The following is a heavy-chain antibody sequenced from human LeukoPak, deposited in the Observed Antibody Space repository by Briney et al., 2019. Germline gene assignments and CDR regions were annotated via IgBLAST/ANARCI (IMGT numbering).Heavy chain of an antibody. V-gene: IGHV3-30*03. CDR2: ISYDGSNK. D-gene: IGHD1-14*01. Sequence: GGSLRLSCAASGFTFSSYGMHWVRHAPGKGLEWVAVISYDGSNKYYADSVKGRFTISRDNSKNTVYLQMNSLRAEDTAVYYCARDGISDAFDIWGQGTMVTVSS. CDR3: ARDGISDAFDI. CDR1: GFTFSSYG. J-gene: IGHJ3*02.